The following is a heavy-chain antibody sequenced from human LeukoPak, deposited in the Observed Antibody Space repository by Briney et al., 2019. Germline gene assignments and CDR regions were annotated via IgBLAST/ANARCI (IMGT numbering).Heavy chain of an antibody. CDR3: ARGRHYGSGSYYSPPYFDY. V-gene: IGHV3-7*01. J-gene: IGHJ4*02. CDR2: INHVGSDK. CDR1: GFTFSGNW. D-gene: IGHD3-10*01. Sequence: GGSLRLSCAASGFTFSGNWMTWVRQAPGKGLEWVANINHVGSDKYYVDSVKGRFTISRDNAKNSLYLHMNSLRAEDTAVYYCARGRHYGSGSYYSPPYFDYWGQGTLVTVSS.